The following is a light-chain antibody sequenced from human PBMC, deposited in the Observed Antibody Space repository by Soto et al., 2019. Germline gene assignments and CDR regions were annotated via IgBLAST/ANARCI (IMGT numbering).Light chain of an antibody. Sequence: QSVLTQPASVSGSPGQSITISCTGNSSDVGNYNLVSWYQQHPGKAHKLMIYDVSNRPSGVSIRFSGSKSDNTASLTISGLQAEDEADYYCCSYSSITTRVFGGGTKLTVL. V-gene: IGLV2-14*02. CDR3: CSYSSITTRV. CDR1: SSDVGNYNL. J-gene: IGLJ2*01. CDR2: DVS.